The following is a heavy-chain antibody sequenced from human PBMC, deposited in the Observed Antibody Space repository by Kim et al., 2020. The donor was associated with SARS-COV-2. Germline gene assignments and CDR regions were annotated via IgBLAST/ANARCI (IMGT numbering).Heavy chain of an antibody. D-gene: IGHD6-19*01. CDR3: ARDVSYRSAT. V-gene: IGHV3-74*01. J-gene: IGHJ5*02. CDR2: RST. Sequence: RSTTYAGSVKSRFTISRDNAKNTLYMQINSLRAEDTAVYYCARDVSYRSATWGQGTLVTVSS.